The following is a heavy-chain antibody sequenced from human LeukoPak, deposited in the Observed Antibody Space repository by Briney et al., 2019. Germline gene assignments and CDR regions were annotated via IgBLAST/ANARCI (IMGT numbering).Heavy chain of an antibody. Sequence: GASVKVSCKASGYTFTNYYIHWVRQAPGQGLEWMGLINPGGANTNYAQNFQGRVTITRDTSASTAYMELSSLRSEDMAVYYCARGSPGGYDILTGYPYLDYWGQGTLVTVSS. J-gene: IGHJ4*02. CDR3: ARGSPGGYDILTGYPYLDY. D-gene: IGHD3-9*01. CDR1: GYTFTNYY. V-gene: IGHV1-46*01. CDR2: INPGGANT.